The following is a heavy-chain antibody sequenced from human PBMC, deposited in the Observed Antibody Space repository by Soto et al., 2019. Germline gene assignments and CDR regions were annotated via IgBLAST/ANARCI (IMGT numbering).Heavy chain of an antibody. D-gene: IGHD3-3*01. J-gene: IGHJ6*03. Sequence: SVKVSCKASGGTISSYTISWVRQAPGQGLEWKGRIIPILGITNYAQKKQGRDKITADKSTSTAYMELSSLRSEDTAVYCFATYDFWSGYYSPTYYYYMDVWGKGTTVTVSS. V-gene: IGHV1-69*02. CDR3: ATYDFWSGYYSPTYYYYMDV. CDR2: IIPILGIT. CDR1: GGTISSYT.